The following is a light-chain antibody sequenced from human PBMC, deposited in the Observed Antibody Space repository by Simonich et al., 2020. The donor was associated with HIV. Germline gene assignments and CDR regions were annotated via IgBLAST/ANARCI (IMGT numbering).Light chain of an antibody. Sequence: QAVLTQEPSLTVSPGVTVTLTCVSCTGAVTSGHYPYWFQQKLGQAPKTVFYETSNKHSWTFARFSGSLLGGKAALTLSGAQPEDEADYYCLLSHSGVWVFGGGTKLTVL. V-gene: IGLV7-46*01. CDR1: TGAVTSGHY. CDR3: LLSHSGVWV. CDR2: ETS. J-gene: IGLJ3*02.